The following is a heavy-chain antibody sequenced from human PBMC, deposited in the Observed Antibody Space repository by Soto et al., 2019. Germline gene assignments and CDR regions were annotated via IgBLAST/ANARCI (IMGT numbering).Heavy chain of an antibody. J-gene: IGHJ4*02. CDR2: ISASSTYI. CDR1: EFTFKSYT. Sequence: GGSFRLSCASSEFTFKSYTMTWVRLAPGKGLEWVSSISASSTYIYYADSVKGRFTISRDNARNSLYLQMNSLRAEDTSVFYCVRSVALTVRPYYFVFWGQRT. D-gene: IGHD6-6*01. CDR3: VRSVALTVRPYYFVF. V-gene: IGHV3-21*01.